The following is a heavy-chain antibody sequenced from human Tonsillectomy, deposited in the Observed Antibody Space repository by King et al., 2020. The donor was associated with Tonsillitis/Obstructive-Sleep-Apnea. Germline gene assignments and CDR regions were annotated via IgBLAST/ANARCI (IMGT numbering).Heavy chain of an antibody. V-gene: IGHV3-23*04. CDR1: GFTFSSYA. Sequence: VQLVESGGGLVQPGGSLRLSCAASGFTFSSYAMSWVRQAPGKGLEWVSHISGGGGSTYYADSVKGRFTISRDNSKNTLYLQMNSLRAEDTGVYYCAAHSSGNSRKYYYYYDMDVLGKGTTVTVSS. J-gene: IGHJ6*03. CDR2: ISGGGGST. CDR3: AAHSSGNSRKYYYYYDMDV. D-gene: IGHD3-22*01.